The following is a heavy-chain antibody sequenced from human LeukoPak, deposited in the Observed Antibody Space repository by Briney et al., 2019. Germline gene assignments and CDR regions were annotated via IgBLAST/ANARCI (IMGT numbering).Heavy chain of an antibody. CDR2: IKSETDGGTT. CDR1: GFTLTNAW. D-gene: IGHD5-18*01. CDR3: TPYTYGFFNY. V-gene: IGHV3-15*01. Sequence: GGSLRLSCAASGFTLTNAWMSWVRQAPGKGLEWVGRIKSETDGGTTDYAAPVKGRFTISRDDSKNTLYLQMNSLKTEDTAVYYCTPYTYGFFNYWGQGTPVTVSS. J-gene: IGHJ4*02.